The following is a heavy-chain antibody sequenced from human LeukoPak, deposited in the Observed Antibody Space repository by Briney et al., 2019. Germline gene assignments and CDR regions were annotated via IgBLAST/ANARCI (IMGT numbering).Heavy chain of an antibody. CDR1: GFALSSHW. CDR3: ARNNGMDV. CDR2: VNRDGSET. V-gene: IGHV3-7*03. Sequence: GGSLRLSCAASGFALSSHWMTWVRQVPGRGPEWVANVNRDGSETYYLDSVKGRSTISKDNAKNSLYLQMNSLRAEDTALYHCARNNGMDVWGQGTTVIVSS. J-gene: IGHJ6*02.